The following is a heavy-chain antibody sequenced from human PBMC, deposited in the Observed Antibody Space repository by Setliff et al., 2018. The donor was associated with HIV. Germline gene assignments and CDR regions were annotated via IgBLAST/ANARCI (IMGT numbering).Heavy chain of an antibody. CDR2: ISGGGSHT. Sequence: GGSLRLSCAASGLSISSYAMSWVRQAPGKGLEWVSAISGGGSHTYYADSVKGRFTISRDNSKNTLYLQMNSLRAEDTAVYYCAKSSWFGEFSYLDYWGQGSLVTVSS. J-gene: IGHJ4*02. D-gene: IGHD3-10*01. V-gene: IGHV3-23*01. CDR3: AKSSWFGEFSYLDY. CDR1: GLSISSYA.